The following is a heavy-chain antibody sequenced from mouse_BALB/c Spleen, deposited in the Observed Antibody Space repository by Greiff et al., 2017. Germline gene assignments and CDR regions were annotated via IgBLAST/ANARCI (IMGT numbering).Heavy chain of an antibody. J-gene: IGHJ3*01. CDR3: AREDYYGSFAY. CDR1: GYTFTSYW. V-gene: IGHV1-7*01. D-gene: IGHD1-2*01. CDR2: INPSTGYT. Sequence: VQLQQSGAELAKPGASVKMSCKASGYTFTSYWMHWVKQRPGQGLEWIGYINPSTGYTEYNQKFKDKATLTADKSSSTAYMQLSSLTSEDSAVYYCAREDYYGSFAYWGQGTLVTVSA.